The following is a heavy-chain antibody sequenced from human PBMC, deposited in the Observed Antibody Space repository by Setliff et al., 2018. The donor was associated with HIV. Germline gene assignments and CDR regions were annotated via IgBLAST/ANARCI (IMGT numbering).Heavy chain of an antibody. J-gene: IGHJ4*02. CDR2: IYYSGST. V-gene: IGHV4-39*07. D-gene: IGHD3-10*01. Sequence: SETLSLTCSVSGGSISSSSYYWGWIRQPPGKGLEWIGSIYYSGSTYYNPSLKSRVTISVDTSKNQFSLKVTSVTAADTGVYYCAISYYYGSGIPGYYFDYWGQGTLVTV. CDR1: GGSISSSSYY. CDR3: AISYYYGSGIPGYYFDY.